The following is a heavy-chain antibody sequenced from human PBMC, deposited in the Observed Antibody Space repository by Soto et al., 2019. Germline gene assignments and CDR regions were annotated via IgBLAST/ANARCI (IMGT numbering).Heavy chain of an antibody. D-gene: IGHD3-10*02. Sequence: QVQLVESGGGVVQPGRSLRLSCAASGFTFSSYAMHWVRQAPGKGLEWVAVISYDGSNKYYADSVKGRFTISRDNSKNAMYLQMNSLRAEDTAVYYCARDRRIILYGGDFDIWGQGTMVTVSS. CDR1: GFTFSSYA. V-gene: IGHV3-30-3*01. CDR3: ARDRRIILYGGDFDI. J-gene: IGHJ3*02. CDR2: ISYDGSNK.